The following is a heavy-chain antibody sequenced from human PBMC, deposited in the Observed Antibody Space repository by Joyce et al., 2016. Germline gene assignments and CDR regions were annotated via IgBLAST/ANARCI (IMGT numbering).Heavy chain of an antibody. CDR1: GFPFSNAW. V-gene: IGHV3-15*01. CDR2: IKSKGNGETK. J-gene: IGHJ4*02. D-gene: IGHD3-16*01. CDR3: GGWRI. Sequence: EVQLVESGGGLVEPVGSLSLSCAASGFPFSNAWMTWSRQAPGKGLEWVGFIKSKGNGETKGDGAPVKGRFTISRDDSKSIVYLQMTSLKSDDTAVYFCGGWRIWGQGTLVTVSS.